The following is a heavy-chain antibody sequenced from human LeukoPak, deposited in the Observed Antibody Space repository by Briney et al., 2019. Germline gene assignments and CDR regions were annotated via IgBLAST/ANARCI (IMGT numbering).Heavy chain of an antibody. D-gene: IGHD3-16*01. Sequence: GGSLRLSCAVSGFTFSSYAMSWVRQAPGKGLEWVSGISDSGGSTYYADSVKGRFTISRDNAKNSLYLQMNSLRAEDTAVYYCASGGSFHTTDAFDIWGQGTMVTVSS. CDR1: GFTFSSYA. CDR2: ISDSGGST. CDR3: ASGGSFHTTDAFDI. V-gene: IGHV3-23*01. J-gene: IGHJ3*02.